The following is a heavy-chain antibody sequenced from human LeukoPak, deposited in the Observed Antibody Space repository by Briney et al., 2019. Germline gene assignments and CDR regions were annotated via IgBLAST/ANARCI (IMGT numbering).Heavy chain of an antibody. CDR3: ARDPNGSGSLYYYGMYV. J-gene: IGHJ6*02. CDR2: ISSSSSYI. V-gene: IGHV3-21*01. Sequence: GGSLRLSCAASGFTFSSYSMNWVRQAPGKGLEWVSSISSSSSYIYYADSVKGRFTISRDNAKNSLYLQMNSLRAEDTAVYYCARDPNGSGSLYYYGMYVWGQGTTVTVSS. CDR1: GFTFSSYS. D-gene: IGHD3-10*01.